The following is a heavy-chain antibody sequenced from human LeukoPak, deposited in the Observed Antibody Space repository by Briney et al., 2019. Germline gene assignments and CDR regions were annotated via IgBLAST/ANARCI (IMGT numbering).Heavy chain of an antibody. J-gene: IGHJ4*02. D-gene: IGHD2-2*01. CDR2: IYMTGGT. CDR1: RDSSRNYY. Sequence: SGTLSLTCTVSRDSSRNYYCNWIRQAAGKGLEWIGRIYMTGGTNYNPSLDGRVTMSVDTSKNQFSLSLSSVTAAGTGVYYCVRAIPAFAEFYFDSWGQGTLVTVSS. V-gene: IGHV4-4*07. CDR3: VRAIPAFAEFYFDS.